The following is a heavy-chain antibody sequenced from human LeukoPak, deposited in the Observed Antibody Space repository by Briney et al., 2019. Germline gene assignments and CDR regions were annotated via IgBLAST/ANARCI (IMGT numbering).Heavy chain of an antibody. J-gene: IGHJ3*02. CDR1: GFTFSSYA. CDR3: AKAAVLLWFGDAFDI. CDR2: ISATASNT. V-gene: IGHV3-23*01. D-gene: IGHD3-10*01. Sequence: GGSLRLSCAASGFTFSSYAMSWVRQAPGKGLEWVSAISATASNTYYADSVKGRFTISRDNSKNTLYLQMNSLRAEDTAVYYCAKAAVLLWFGDAFDIWGQGTMVTVSS.